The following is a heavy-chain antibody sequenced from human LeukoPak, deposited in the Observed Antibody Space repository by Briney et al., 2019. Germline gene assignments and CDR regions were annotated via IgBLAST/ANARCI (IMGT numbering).Heavy chain of an antibody. CDR1: GFTFSSYW. CDR2: INSDGSST. Sequence: GGSLRLSCAGSGFTFSSYWMHWVRQAPGKGLVWVSRINSDGSSTSYADSVKGRFTISRDNAKNTLYLQMSSLRAEDTAVYYCARVSMGYYGNYWGQGTLVTVSS. CDR3: ARVSMGYYGNY. D-gene: IGHD3-3*01. V-gene: IGHV3-74*01. J-gene: IGHJ4*02.